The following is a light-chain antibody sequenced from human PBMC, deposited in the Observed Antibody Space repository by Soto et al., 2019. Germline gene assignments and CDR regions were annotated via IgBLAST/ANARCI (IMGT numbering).Light chain of an antibody. Sequence: DIQMTQSPATLSASVGDRVTITCRASQSIRNWLAWYQQKPGKAPKFLVYDASNLESGVPSRFSGSGSGTEFTLTISSLQPDDFATYYCQQYNSYSVTFGQGTKVDIK. CDR3: QQYNSYSVT. CDR1: QSIRNW. V-gene: IGKV1-5*01. J-gene: IGKJ1*01. CDR2: DAS.